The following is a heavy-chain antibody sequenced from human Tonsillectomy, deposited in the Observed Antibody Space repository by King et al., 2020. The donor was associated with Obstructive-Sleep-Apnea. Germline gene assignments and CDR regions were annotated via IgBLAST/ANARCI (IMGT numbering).Heavy chain of an antibody. CDR2: IDYSGST. V-gene: IGHV4-30-4*07. D-gene: IGHD2-2*01. CDR3: AREGFCSSTSCFDV. J-gene: IGHJ6*02. CDR1: GGSISSGGYS. Sequence: QLQESGPGLVKPSQTLSLTCGVSGGSISSGGYSWSWIRQPPGKGLEWIGYIDYSGSTYYNPSLKSRVTISVDTSKNQFSLKMRSVTAADTAVYYCAREGFCSSTSCFDVWGQGTTVTVSS.